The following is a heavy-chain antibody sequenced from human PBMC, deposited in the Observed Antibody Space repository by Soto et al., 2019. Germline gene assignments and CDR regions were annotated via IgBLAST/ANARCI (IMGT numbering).Heavy chain of an antibody. CDR1: GGSVSSGSYY. CDR2: IYYSGST. D-gene: IGHD6-13*01. J-gene: IGHJ4*02. V-gene: IGHV4-61*01. CDR3: ARALPYYSSSWSSHREAVAGTGDY. Sequence: QVQLQESGPGLVKPSETLSLTCTVSGGSVSSGSYYWSWIRQPPGKGLEWIGYIYYSGSTNYNPSLKSRVTISVDTSKNQFSLKLSSVTAADTAVYYCARALPYYSSSWSSHREAVAGTGDYWGQGTLVTVSS.